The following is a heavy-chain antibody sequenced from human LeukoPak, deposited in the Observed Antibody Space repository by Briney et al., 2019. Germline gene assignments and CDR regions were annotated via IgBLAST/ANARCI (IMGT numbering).Heavy chain of an antibody. D-gene: IGHD5-24*01. J-gene: IGHJ6*02. CDR1: GYTFPSYF. Sequence: ASVKVSCKASGYTFPSYFMHWVRQAPGQGLEWMGIINPTGGSTNYAQKFQGRVTITADESTSTAYMELSSLRSEDTAVYYCARDSRRDSDYYYGMDVWGQGTTVTVSS. V-gene: IGHV1-46*01. CDR3: ARDSRRDSDYYYGMDV. CDR2: INPTGGST.